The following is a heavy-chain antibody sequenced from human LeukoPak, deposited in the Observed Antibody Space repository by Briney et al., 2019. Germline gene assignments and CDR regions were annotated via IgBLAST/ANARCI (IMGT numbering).Heavy chain of an antibody. CDR3: VKDSPPRYSGSPPAY. CDR2: INKDGGEK. Sequence: PGVSLRLSCAASGFTFSGYWMSWVRQAPGKGLEWVANINKDGGEKYYVDSVKGRFTISRDNAKNSLYLQVNSLRADDTAVYYCVKDSPPRYSGSPPAYWGQGTLVTVSS. CDR1: GFTFSGYW. V-gene: IGHV3-7*03. J-gene: IGHJ4*02. D-gene: IGHD1-26*01.